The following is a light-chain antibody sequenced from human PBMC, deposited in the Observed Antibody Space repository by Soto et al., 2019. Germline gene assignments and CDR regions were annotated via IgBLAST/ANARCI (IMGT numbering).Light chain of an antibody. CDR3: QQYYNHYT. CDR1: QSISTW. J-gene: IGKJ2*01. V-gene: IGKV1-5*03. CDR2: KAS. Sequence: DIQMTQSPSTLSASVGDRVSITCRASQSISTWLAWYQQKPGKAPKVLIYKASNLQSGVPSRFSGSGSGTEFTLPISSLQPDDVATYYGQQYYNHYTFGQGTKLEIE.